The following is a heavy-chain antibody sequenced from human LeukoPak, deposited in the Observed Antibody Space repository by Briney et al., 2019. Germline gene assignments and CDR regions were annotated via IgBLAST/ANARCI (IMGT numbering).Heavy chain of an antibody. Sequence: SETLSLTCTVSGDSISRYYWSWIRQPPGKGLEWIGYIYYSGSTNYNPSLKSRVTISVDTSKNQFSLKLSSVTAADTAVYYCARAGLGWYSSGWYENWFDPWGQGTLVTVSS. CDR1: GDSISRYY. D-gene: IGHD6-19*01. CDR3: ARAGLGWYSSGWYENWFDP. J-gene: IGHJ5*02. CDR2: IYYSGST. V-gene: IGHV4-59*08.